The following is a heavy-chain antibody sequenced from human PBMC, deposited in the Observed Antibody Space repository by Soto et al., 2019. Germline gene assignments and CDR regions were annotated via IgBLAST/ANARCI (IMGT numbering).Heavy chain of an antibody. V-gene: IGHV3-13*01. Sequence: PGGSLRISCAASGFTLSSYDMHWVRQATGKGLEWVSGIGSAGDTYHAGSVKGRFTISRENAKNSLYLQMNSLGAEDTAVYFCARMFRRDIVVLEDDRDTYGMLVSCQATTFTV. D-gene: IGHD2-2*01. CDR3: ARMFRRDIVVLEDDRDTYGMLV. CDR2: IGSAGDT. J-gene: IGHJ6*02. CDR1: GFTLSSYD.